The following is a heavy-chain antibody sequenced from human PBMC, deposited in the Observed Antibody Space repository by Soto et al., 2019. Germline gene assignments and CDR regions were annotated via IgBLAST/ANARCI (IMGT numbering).Heavy chain of an antibody. Sequence: KTSETLSLSCTVSVGSISSSRYYWGWIRQPPGKGLEWIGSIYYSGSTYYNPSLKSRVTISVDTSKNHFSLKLRSVTAADTAVYYCARSRSIAARPGLWWFDPWGQGTLVTVSS. CDR1: VGSISSSRYY. CDR2: IYYSGST. D-gene: IGHD6-6*01. J-gene: IGHJ5*02. V-gene: IGHV4-39*01. CDR3: ARSRSIAARPGLWWFDP.